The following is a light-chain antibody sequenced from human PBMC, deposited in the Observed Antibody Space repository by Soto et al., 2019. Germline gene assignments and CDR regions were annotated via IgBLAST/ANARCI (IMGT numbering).Light chain of an antibody. J-gene: IGLJ1*01. CDR2: SNT. V-gene: IGLV1-40*01. CDR3: QSYDSSLSGAV. Sequence: SVLTQPPSVSGAQGQRVTISCTGSSSNIGPGYDVHWYQHLPGTAPKLLIYSNTNRPSGVPDRFSGSRSGTSASLAITGLQAEDEADYYCQSYDSSLSGAVFVAETKV. CDR1: SSNIGPGYD.